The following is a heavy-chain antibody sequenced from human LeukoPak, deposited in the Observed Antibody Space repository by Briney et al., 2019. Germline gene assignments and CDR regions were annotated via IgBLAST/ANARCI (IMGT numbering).Heavy chain of an antibody. CDR3: AKHSHSPFFDY. J-gene: IGHJ4*02. CDR1: GGSISSYY. D-gene: IGHD5-18*01. V-gene: IGHV4-59*01. CDR2: IYYSGST. Sequence: PSETLSLTCTVSGGSISSYYWSWIRQPPGKGLEWIGYIYYSGSTNYNPSLKSRVTISVDTSKNQFSLKLSSVTAANTAVYYCAKHSHSPFFDYWGQGTLVTVSS.